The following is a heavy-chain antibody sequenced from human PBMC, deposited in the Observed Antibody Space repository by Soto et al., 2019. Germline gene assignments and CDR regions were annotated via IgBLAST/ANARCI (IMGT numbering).Heavy chain of an antibody. CDR3: ASWNGGSAN. J-gene: IGHJ4*02. CDR2: ISACNGNT. D-gene: IGHD2-15*01. Sequence: ASVKVSCKASGYTFTSYGISWVRQAPGQGLEWMGWISACNGNTNYAQKLQGRVTITTDTSASTAYMELSSLRSEDTAVYYCASWNGGSANWGQGTLVTVSS. CDR1: GYTFTSYG. V-gene: IGHV1-18*01.